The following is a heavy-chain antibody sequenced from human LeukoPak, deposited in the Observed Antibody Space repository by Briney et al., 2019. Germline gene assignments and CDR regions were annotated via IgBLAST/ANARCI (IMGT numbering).Heavy chain of an antibody. D-gene: IGHD5-18*01. Sequence: SETLSLTCAAYGGSFSGYYWSWIRQPPGKGLEWLAAISNSGSTNYNPSLKSRVTISVDTSKNQFYLQLNPVTAADTAVYNCARGRLWLGHFDYWGQGTLVTVSS. J-gene: IGHJ4*02. V-gene: IGHV4-34*01. CDR2: ISNSGST. CDR1: GGSFSGYY. CDR3: ARGRLWLGHFDY.